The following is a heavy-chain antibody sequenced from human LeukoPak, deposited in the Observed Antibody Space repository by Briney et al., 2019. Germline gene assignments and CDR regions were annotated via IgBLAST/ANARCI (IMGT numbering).Heavy chain of an antibody. CDR3: ATSPATGNIYFDL. CDR2: IGSRTTSI. J-gene: IGHJ2*01. V-gene: IGHV3-48*01. D-gene: IGHD6-13*01. CDR1: GFTFSDYN. Sequence: GGSLRLSCAASGFTFSDYNMIWVRQAPGKGLEWVSFIGSRTTSIFYADSVRGRFTISRDNAKNSLYLQMDSLRAEDSAMYYCATSPATGNIYFDLWGRGTLVTVSS.